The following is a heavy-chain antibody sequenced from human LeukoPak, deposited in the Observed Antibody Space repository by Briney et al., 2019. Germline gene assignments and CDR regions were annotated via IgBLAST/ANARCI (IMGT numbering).Heavy chain of an antibody. J-gene: IGHJ6*02. V-gene: IGHV3-33*01. CDR1: GFTFSSYG. CDR3: ARDLGRFLEWLQV. CDR2: IWYDGSNK. D-gene: IGHD3-3*01. Sequence: GGSLRLSCAASGFTFSSYGMHWVRQAPGKGLEWVAVIWYDGSNKYYADSVKGRFTISRDNSRNTLYLQMNSLRAEDTAVYYCARDLGRFLEWLQVWGQGNTVTVSS.